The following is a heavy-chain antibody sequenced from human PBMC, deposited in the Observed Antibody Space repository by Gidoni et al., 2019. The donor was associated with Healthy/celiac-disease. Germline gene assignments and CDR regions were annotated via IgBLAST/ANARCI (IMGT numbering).Heavy chain of an antibody. V-gene: IGHV3-11*06. Sequence: QVQLVESGGGLVKPGGSLRLSCAASGFTFSDYYMSWIRQAPGKGLEWVSYISSSSSYTNYADSVKGRFTISRDNAKNSLYLQMNSLRAEDTAVYYCARDRSGIAATRAQSKFDYWGQGTLVTVSS. CDR3: ARDRSGIAATRAQSKFDY. D-gene: IGHD6-13*01. CDR1: GFTFSDYY. J-gene: IGHJ4*02. CDR2: ISSSSSYT.